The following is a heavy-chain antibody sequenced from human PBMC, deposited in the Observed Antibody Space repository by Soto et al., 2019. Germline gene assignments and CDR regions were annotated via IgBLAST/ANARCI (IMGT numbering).Heavy chain of an antibody. CDR2: IVPIFGTR. Sequence: SVKVSCKISGGTFSRYSISWVRQAPGQGLEWMGGIVPIFGTRNYAQKFQDRVTITTDESATTAHMKLSNLRSEDTAVYYCARPYEGGYSSNHHYYYALDVWGQGTAVTVSS. V-gene: IGHV1-69*05. CDR3: ARPYEGGYSSNHHYYYALDV. J-gene: IGHJ6*02. D-gene: IGHD3-22*01. CDR1: GGTFSRYS.